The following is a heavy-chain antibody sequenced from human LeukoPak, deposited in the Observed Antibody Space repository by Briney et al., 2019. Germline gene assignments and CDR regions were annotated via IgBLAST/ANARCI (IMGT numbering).Heavy chain of an antibody. V-gene: IGHV3-48*04. D-gene: IGHD2-15*01. CDR2: ISRSGSTK. CDR3: ARVLRYCSGGNCYSGGLGYMDV. J-gene: IGHJ6*03. Sequence: GGSLRLSCAASGFTFSSYWMSWVRQAPGKGLEGVSSISRSGSTKYYADSVKGRFTISRDNAKNSLFLQMNSLRAEDTAVYYCARVLRYCSGGNCYSGGLGYMDVWGKGTTVTISS. CDR1: GFTFSSYW.